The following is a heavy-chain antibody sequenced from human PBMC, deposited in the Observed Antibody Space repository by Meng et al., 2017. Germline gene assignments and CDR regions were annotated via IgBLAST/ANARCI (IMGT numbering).Heavy chain of an antibody. D-gene: IGHD3-22*01. Sequence: LSLTCTVSGGSISSGGYYWSWIRQAPGKGLEWVAVISYDGSNKYYADSVKGRFTISRDNSKNTLYLQMNSLRAEDTAVYYCARDSFRITMIVVVITGPDYWGQGTLVTSPQ. CDR3: ARDSFRITMIVVVITGPDY. V-gene: IGHV3-30*01. J-gene: IGHJ4*02. CDR1: GGSISSGG. CDR2: ISYDGSNK.